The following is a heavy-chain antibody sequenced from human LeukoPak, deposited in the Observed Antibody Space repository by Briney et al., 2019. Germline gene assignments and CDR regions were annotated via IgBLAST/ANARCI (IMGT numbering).Heavy chain of an antibody. D-gene: IGHD3-16*01. J-gene: IGHJ4*02. CDR1: GGTFSSYA. Sequence: ASVKVSCKASGGTFSSYAISWVRQAPGQGLEWMGGIIPIFGTANYAQKFQGRVTITADESTSTAYMELSSLRSEDTAVYYCATGITFGGVFDYWGQGTLVTVSS. CDR2: IIPIFGTA. V-gene: IGHV1-69*13. CDR3: ATGITFGGVFDY.